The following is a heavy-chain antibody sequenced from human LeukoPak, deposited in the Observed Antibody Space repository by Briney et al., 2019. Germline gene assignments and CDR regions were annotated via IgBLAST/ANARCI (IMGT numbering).Heavy chain of an antibody. V-gene: IGHV3-30*03. Sequence: PGGSLRLSCAASGFTFSSHGIHWVRQAPGKGLEWVAVISYAGSDKYYADSVKGRFTISRDNSKNTLYLQMNSLRAEDTAVYFCASISYDISGYYGYLGQGTLVTVSS. D-gene: IGHD3-22*01. CDR1: GFTFSSHG. CDR2: ISYAGSDK. CDR3: ASISYDISGYYGY. J-gene: IGHJ4*02.